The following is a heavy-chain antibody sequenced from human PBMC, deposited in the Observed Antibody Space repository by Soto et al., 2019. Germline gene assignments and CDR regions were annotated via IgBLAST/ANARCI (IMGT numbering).Heavy chain of an antibody. J-gene: IGHJ6*02. CDR1: GGSVTSGFYY. V-gene: IGHV4-61*01. D-gene: IGHD2-2*01. CDR2: IDYSGSA. Sequence: PLETLSLTCTVSGGSVTSGFYYWTWIRQPPGKALEWIGCIDYSGSANYNPSLRSRVTMLIDTSKNQFSLKLSSATAADTAIYLCARLVQREGGILSNYYYGVDVWGQGTTVTVSS. CDR3: ARLVQREGGILSNYYYGVDV.